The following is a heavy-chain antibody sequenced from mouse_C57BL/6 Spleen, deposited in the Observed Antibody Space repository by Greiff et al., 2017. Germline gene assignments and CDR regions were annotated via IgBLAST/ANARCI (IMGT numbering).Heavy chain of an antibody. J-gene: IGHJ2*01. CDR3: ARLRDFDY. CDR2: IDPSDSYT. CDR1: GYTFTSYW. V-gene: IGHV1-50*01. Sequence: QVHVKQPGAELVKPGASVKLSCKASGYTFTSYWMQWVKQRPGQGLEWIGEIDPSDSYTNYNQKFKGKATLTVDTSSSTAYMQLSSLTSEDSAVYYCARLRDFDYWGQGTTLTVSS.